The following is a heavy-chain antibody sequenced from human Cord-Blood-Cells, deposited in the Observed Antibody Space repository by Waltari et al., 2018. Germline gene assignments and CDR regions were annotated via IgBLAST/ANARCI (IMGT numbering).Heavy chain of an antibody. CDR3: ARAQIWSGYYLDY. Sequence: QVQLQESGPGLVKPSETLSLTCTVSGGSISSHYWSWIRQPPGKGLEWIGYIYYSGSTNYSPSLKIRVPISVATSKNQFSLKLSSVTAADTAVYYCARAQIWSGYYLDYWGQGTLVTVSS. D-gene: IGHD3-3*01. J-gene: IGHJ4*02. CDR2: IYYSGST. CDR1: GGSISSHY. V-gene: IGHV4-59*11.